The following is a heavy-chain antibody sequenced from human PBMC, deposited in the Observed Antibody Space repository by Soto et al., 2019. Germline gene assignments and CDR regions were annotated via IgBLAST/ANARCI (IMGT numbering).Heavy chain of an antibody. CDR1: GGTFSSYA. D-gene: IGHD3-16*02. V-gene: IGHV1-69*12. J-gene: IGHJ5*02. CDR3: AREALSPFHSWFDP. CDR2: IIPIFGTA. Sequence: QVQLVQSGAEVKKPGSSVKVSCKASGGTFSSYAISWVRQAPGQGLEWMGGIIPIFGTANYAQKFQGRVTXXAXEXXSTAYMELSSLRSEDTAVYYCAREALSPFHSWFDPWGQGTLVTVSS.